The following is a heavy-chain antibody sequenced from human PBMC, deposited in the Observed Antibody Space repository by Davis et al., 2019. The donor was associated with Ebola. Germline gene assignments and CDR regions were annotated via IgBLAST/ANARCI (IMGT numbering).Heavy chain of an antibody. Sequence: PGGSLRLSCAASGFTFSSYAMHWVRQAPGKGLEWVAVISYDGSNKYYADSVKGRFTISRDNAKNSLYLQMNSLRDENTAVYYCARDLERIFGVVSPEGDAFDIWGQGTMVTVSS. CDR3: ARDLERIFGVVSPEGDAFDI. CDR1: GFTFSSYA. V-gene: IGHV3-30-3*01. D-gene: IGHD3-3*01. J-gene: IGHJ3*02. CDR2: ISYDGSNK.